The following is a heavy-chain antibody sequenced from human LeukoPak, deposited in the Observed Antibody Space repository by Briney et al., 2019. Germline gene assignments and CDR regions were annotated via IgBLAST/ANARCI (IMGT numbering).Heavy chain of an antibody. Sequence: PGGSLRLSCAASGFTFNTFWMSWVRQAPGKGLEWVANIKHDGSEKYYVDSLEGRFTISRDNAKNSLYLQMSSLRADDTAVYYCARVEASGYDYGAFDYWGQGTLVTVSS. D-gene: IGHD5-12*01. CDR2: IKHDGSEK. CDR1: GFTFNTFW. J-gene: IGHJ4*02. V-gene: IGHV3-7*01. CDR3: ARVEASGYDYGAFDY.